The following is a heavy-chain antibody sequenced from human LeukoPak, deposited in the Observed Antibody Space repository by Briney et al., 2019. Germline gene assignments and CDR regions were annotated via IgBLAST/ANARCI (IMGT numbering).Heavy chain of an antibody. J-gene: IGHJ4*02. CDR2: IYIDGSST. V-gene: IGHV3-74*01. CDR3: AAVLSGAYRSFDY. D-gene: IGHD4-11*01. Sequence: PGGSLRLSCAASGFTFSSYWMHWVRQAPGKGLDWVSRIYIDGSSTNYADSVKGRFTISRDNAKNTLYLQMNSLRAEDTAIYYCAAVLSGAYRSFDYWGQGILVTVSS. CDR1: GFTFSSYW.